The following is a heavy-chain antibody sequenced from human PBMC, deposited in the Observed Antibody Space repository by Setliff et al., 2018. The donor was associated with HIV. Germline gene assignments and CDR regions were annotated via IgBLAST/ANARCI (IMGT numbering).Heavy chain of an antibody. Sequence: GASVKVSCKASGYTFTSYGISWVRQAPGQGLEWMGGIIPIFGTANYAQKFQGRVTITTDESTSTAYMGLSSLRSEDTAVYYCATSSVEMATSPDDPLQIPRFAFDIWGQGTMVTVSS. CDR1: GYTFTSYG. J-gene: IGHJ3*02. V-gene: IGHV1-69*05. D-gene: IGHD5-12*01. CDR2: IIPIFGTA. CDR3: ATSSVEMATSPDDPLQIPRFAFDI.